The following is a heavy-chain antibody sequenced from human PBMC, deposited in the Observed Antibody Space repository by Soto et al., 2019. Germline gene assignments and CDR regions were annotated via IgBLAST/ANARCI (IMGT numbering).Heavy chain of an antibody. CDR3: ASRICSGGSCYSDH. CDR1: GGTFSSYA. J-gene: IGHJ4*02. CDR2: IIPIFGTA. D-gene: IGHD2-15*01. Sequence: SVKVSCKASGGTFSSYAISWVRQAPGQGLEWMGGIIPIFGTANYAQKFQGRVTITADESTSTAYMELSSLRSEDTAVYYCASRICSGGSCYSDHWGQGTLVTV. V-gene: IGHV1-69*13.